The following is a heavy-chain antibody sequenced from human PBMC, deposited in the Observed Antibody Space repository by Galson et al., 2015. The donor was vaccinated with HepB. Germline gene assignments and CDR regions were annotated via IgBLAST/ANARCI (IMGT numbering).Heavy chain of an antibody. Sequence: SLRLSCAASGFTFSSYAMSWVRQAPGKGLEWVSSISGSGGSTYYADSVKGRFTISRDNSKNTLYLQMNSLRVEDTAVYYCARSPRGFWSGTPLYGMDVWGQGTTVTVSS. CDR1: GFTFSSYA. J-gene: IGHJ6*02. CDR3: ARSPRGFWSGTPLYGMDV. V-gene: IGHV3-23*01. D-gene: IGHD3-3*01. CDR2: ISGSGGST.